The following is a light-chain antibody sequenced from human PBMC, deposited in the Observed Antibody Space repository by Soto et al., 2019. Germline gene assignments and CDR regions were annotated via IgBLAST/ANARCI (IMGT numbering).Light chain of an antibody. J-gene: IGKJ4*01. CDR1: QSISSY. V-gene: IGKV1-39*01. CDR2: AAS. CDR3: QQSYSTIT. Sequence: DIQMTQSPSSLSASVGDRVTITCRASQSISSYLNWYQQKPGKAPKLLIYAASSLQSEVPSRFSGSGSGTDFTLTISSLQPEDFATYYCQQSYSTITFGGGTKVEIK.